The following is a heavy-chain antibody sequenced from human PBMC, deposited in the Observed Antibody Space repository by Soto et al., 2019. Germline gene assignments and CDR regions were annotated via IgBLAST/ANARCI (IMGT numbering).Heavy chain of an antibody. CDR3: AKGRVVNNYYYYYMDV. D-gene: IGHD3-3*01. J-gene: IGHJ6*03. CDR1: GFTFSSYG. V-gene: IGHV3-30*18. Sequence: GGSLRLSCAASGFTFSSYGVHWVRQAPGKGLEWVAVISYDGSNKYYADSVKGRFTISRDNSKNTLYLQMNSLRAEDTAVYYCAKGRVVNNYYYYYMDVWGKGTTVTVSS. CDR2: ISYDGSNK.